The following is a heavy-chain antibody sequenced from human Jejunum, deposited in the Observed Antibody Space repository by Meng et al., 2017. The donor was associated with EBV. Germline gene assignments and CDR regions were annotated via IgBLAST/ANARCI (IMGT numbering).Heavy chain of an antibody. J-gene: IGHJ4*02. D-gene: IGHD1-26*01. CDR1: GGSVSSGGYY. V-gene: IGHV4-61*08. CDR2: IYNSEST. Sequence: HLQESGPGLVQPSETLSLTCTVSGGSVSSGGYYWSWLRQPPGKGLEWIGYIYNSESTNYKSSLKSRVTISADTSKNQFSLRLSSVTAADTAVYYCARDQNGSYFAYWGQGTLVTVSS. CDR3: ARDQNGSYFAY.